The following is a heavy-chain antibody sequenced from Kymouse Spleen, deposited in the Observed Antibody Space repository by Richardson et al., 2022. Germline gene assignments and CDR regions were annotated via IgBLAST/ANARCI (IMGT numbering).Heavy chain of an antibody. V-gene: IGHV3-21*03. CDR2: ISSSSSYI. Sequence: EVQLVESGGGLVKPGGSLRLSCAASGFTFSSYSMNWVRQAPGKGLEWVSSISSSSSYIYYADSVKGRFTISRDNAKNSLYLQMNSLRAEDTAVYYCARDDTAMPYFDYWGQGTLVTVSS. CDR1: GFTFSSYS. J-gene: IGHJ4*02. D-gene: IGHD5-18,IGHD5-18*01. CDR3: ARDDTAMPYFDY.